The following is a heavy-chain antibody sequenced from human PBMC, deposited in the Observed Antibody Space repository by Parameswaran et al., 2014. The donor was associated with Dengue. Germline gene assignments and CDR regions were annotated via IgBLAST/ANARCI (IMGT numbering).Heavy chain of an antibody. CDR2: ISSSSSYI. J-gene: IGHJ4*02. Sequence: KWIRQPPGKGLEWVSSISSSSSYIYYADSVKGRFTISRDNAKNSLYLQMNSLRAEDTAVYYCAREQGPGDYWGQGTLVTVSS. V-gene: IGHV3-21*01. CDR3: AREQGPGDY.